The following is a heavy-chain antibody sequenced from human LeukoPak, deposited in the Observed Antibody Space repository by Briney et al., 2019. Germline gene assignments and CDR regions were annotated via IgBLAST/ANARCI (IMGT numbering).Heavy chain of an antibody. CDR3: ARGPHKFDY. Sequence: PSETLSLTCTVAGGSISSYYWSWIRQPPGKGLEWIGYISYSGSTNYNPSLKSRVTISVDTSKHQFSLKLSAVTAADTAVYYCARGPHKFDYWGQGSLVTVSS. V-gene: IGHV4-59*01. J-gene: IGHJ4*02. CDR1: GGSISSYY. CDR2: ISYSGST.